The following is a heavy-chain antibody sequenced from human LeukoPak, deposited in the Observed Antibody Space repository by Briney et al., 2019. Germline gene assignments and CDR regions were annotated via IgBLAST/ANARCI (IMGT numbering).Heavy chain of an antibody. CDR1: GGSFTASY. CDR3: GEVRGGGKVANGYFVP. Sequence: SETLSLTCGVDGGSFTASYWSWIRQSPGKGLEWIGEIHHAGDTTYNPSLKSRVTISLDIYKAQFSLNLKAVTAADTAVYYCGEVRGGGKVANGYFVPWAVAPWSLSPQ. V-gene: IGHV4-34*01. J-gene: IGHJ2*01. D-gene: IGHD1-1*01. CDR2: IHHAGDT.